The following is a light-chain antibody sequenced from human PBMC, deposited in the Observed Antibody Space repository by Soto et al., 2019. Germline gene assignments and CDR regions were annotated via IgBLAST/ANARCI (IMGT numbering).Light chain of an antibody. CDR2: GAS. Sequence: DIQMTQSPSSLSASVGDRVTISCRASQTIKSYLNWYQHKPGKAPQLLISGASSLQGGVPSRFSGTASGPEFTLTISSLQPEDLATYYCQQCYTIPYTFGQGTKVDLK. CDR1: QTIKSY. J-gene: IGKJ2*01. CDR3: QQCYTIPYT. V-gene: IGKV1-39*01.